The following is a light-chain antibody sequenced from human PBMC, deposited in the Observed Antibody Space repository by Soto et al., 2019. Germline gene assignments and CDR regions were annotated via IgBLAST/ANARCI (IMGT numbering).Light chain of an antibody. CDR2: GAS. CDR1: QSVSSNY. J-gene: IGKJ2*01. V-gene: IGKV3-20*01. Sequence: EIVLTQTPGTLSLSPGERATLSCRASQSVSSNYLAWYQQKPGQAPSLLIYGASNRATGIPDRFSGSGSGTDFTLTISRLEPEEFAVYYCQQYGTSPPTYTFGQGTKLEIK. CDR3: QQYGTSPPTYT.